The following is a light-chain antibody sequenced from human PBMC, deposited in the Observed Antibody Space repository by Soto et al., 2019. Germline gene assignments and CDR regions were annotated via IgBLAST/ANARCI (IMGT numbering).Light chain of an antibody. CDR3: SSYTSRNTLV. Sequence: QSALTQTASVSGSPGQSITISCTGTSRDVGGYNYVSWYQQHPGKAPKLMIYEVTNRPSGVSNRFSGSKSGNTASLTISGLQAEDEADYYCSSYTSRNTLVFGGGTKLTVL. J-gene: IGLJ3*02. CDR1: SRDVGGYNY. CDR2: EVT. V-gene: IGLV2-14*01.